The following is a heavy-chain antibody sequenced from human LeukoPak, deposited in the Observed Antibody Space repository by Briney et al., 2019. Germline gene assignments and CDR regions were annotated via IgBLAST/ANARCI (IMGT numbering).Heavy chain of an antibody. J-gene: IGHJ4*02. D-gene: IGHD2-15*01. CDR1: GYTFTGYY. CDR2: INPNSGGA. V-gene: IGHV1-2*02. Sequence: ASVKVSCKASGYTFTGYYMHWVRQAPGQGLEWMGWINPNSGGANYAQKFQGRVTMTRDTSISTAYMELSRLRSDDTAVYYCARDGYCSGGSCYSLYYFDYWGQGTLVTVSS. CDR3: ARDGYCSGGSCYSLYYFDY.